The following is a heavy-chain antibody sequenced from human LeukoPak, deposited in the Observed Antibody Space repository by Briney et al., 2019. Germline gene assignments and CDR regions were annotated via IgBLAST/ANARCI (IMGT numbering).Heavy chain of an antibody. D-gene: IGHD2-2*03. CDR1: GGSISSYY. CDR3: ARDMPPLPGYSPLDY. Sequence: PSETLSLTCTVSGGSISSYYWSWIRQPAGKGLEWIGYIYYSGSTNYNPSLKSRVTISVDTSKNQFSLKLSSVTAADTAVYYCARDMPPLPGYSPLDYWGQGTLVTVSS. CDR2: IYYSGST. J-gene: IGHJ4*02. V-gene: IGHV4-59*01.